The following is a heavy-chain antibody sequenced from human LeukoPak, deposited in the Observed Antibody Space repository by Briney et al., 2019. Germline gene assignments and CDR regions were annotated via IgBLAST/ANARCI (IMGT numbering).Heavy chain of an antibody. V-gene: IGHV1-2*02. CDR2: INPNSGGT. CDR3: ARSGIDYDFWSGYFGALSDNWFDP. D-gene: IGHD3-3*01. CDR1: GYTFTSYG. J-gene: IGHJ5*02. Sequence: GASVKVSCKASGYTFTSYGISWVRQAPGQGLEWMGWINPNSGGTNYAQKSQGRVTMTRDTSISTAYMELSRLRSDDTAVYYCARSGIDYDFWSGYFGALSDNWFDPWGQGTLVTVSS.